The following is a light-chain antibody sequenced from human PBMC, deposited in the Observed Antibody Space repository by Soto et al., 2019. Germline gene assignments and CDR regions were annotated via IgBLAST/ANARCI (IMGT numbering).Light chain of an antibody. CDR3: QQYGHSLT. Sequence: EIVMTQSPATLSVSPGERATLSCRASQNVGNNLVWYQQKPGQAPRLLIYGASTRATGIPARFSGSGSGTEFTLSISRLEPEDSAVYYCQQYGHSLTFGGGTKVDIK. V-gene: IGKV3-15*01. CDR2: GAS. CDR1: QNVGNN. J-gene: IGKJ4*01.